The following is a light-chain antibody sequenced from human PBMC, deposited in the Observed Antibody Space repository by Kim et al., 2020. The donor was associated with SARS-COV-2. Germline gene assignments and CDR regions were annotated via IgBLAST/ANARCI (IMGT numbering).Light chain of an antibody. V-gene: IGLV2-23*01. CDR1: SGDVGGYKF. Sequence: QSALTQPASVSGSPGQSITISCTGTSGDVGGYKFVSWHQQHPGKPPKLIIFDGSERPSGVSNRFSGSESGNTASLTISGLQAEDEADYYCCSYAGRTTWVFGGGTQLTVL. CDR3: CSYAGRTTWV. J-gene: IGLJ3*02. CDR2: DGS.